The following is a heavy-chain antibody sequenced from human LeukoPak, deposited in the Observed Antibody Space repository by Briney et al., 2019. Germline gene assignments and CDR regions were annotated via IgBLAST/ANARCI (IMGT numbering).Heavy chain of an antibody. Sequence: SVKVSCKASGGTFSSYDISWVRQAPGQGLEWMGGIIPIFGTANYAQKFQGRVTITRNTSISTAYMELSSLRSEDTAVYYCARGPREGSGSPPGDFDYWGQGTLVTVSS. D-gene: IGHD3-10*01. CDR1: GGTFSSYD. CDR2: IIPIFGTA. J-gene: IGHJ4*02. V-gene: IGHV1-69*05. CDR3: ARGPREGSGSPPGDFDY.